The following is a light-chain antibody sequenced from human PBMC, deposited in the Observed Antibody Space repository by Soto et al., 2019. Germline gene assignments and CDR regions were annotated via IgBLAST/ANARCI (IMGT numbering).Light chain of an antibody. V-gene: IGKV3-15*01. CDR2: SAS. J-gene: IGKJ2*03. Sequence: EIAMTQSPATLSVSPGERATLSCRASQSISTELAWYQQIPGQPPRLLIYSASTGATGVPARFTGSGSGSEFSLTISGLQSADFASYDCQQGHNWALSSGQGTRLEI. CDR3: QQGHNWALS. CDR1: QSISTE.